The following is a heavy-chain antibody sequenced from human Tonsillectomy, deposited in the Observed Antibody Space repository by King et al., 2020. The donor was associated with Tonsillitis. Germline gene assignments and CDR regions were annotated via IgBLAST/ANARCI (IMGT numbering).Heavy chain of an antibody. CDR1: GGTFSTYA. Sequence: VQLVQSGAEVKKPGSSVKVSCKASGGTFSTYAISWVRQAPGQGLELMGGIIPIFGTADYAQKFQGRVTISADEATSTAYMELSSLRSEDTAVYYCAGTRYYYDSSGYPYWYFDLWGRGTLVIVSS. CDR2: IIPIFGTA. J-gene: IGHJ2*01. CDR3: AGTRYYYDSSGYPYWYFDL. D-gene: IGHD3-22*01. V-gene: IGHV1-69*01.